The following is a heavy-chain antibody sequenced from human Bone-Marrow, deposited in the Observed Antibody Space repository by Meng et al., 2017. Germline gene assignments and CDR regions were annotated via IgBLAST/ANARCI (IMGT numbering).Heavy chain of an antibody. CDR2: ISYDGSNK. CDR3: ARVHFDY. Sequence: LGGSGGGVVQPWRSLRLSCAASGFTFSSYAMHWVCQAPGKGLEWVAAISYDGSNKYYADSVKGRFTISRDNSKNTLYLQMNSLRAEDTAVYYCARVHFDYWGQGTLVTVSS. CDR1: GFTFSSYA. J-gene: IGHJ4*02. V-gene: IGHV3-30*01.